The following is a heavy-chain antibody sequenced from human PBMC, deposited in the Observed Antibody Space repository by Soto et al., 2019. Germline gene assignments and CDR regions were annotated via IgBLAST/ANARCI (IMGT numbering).Heavy chain of an antibody. Sequence: SETLSLTCSVSGGSINSSSYFWGWVRQPPGKGLEWIGSIYYSGSTYYNPSLRSRVTISVDTSKNQFSLKLSSVTAADTAVFYCARHYSSGSRNWFDPCGQGTLVTVSS. CDR1: GGSINSSSYF. D-gene: IGHD6-19*01. CDR2: IYYSGST. CDR3: ARHYSSGSRNWFDP. J-gene: IGHJ5*02. V-gene: IGHV4-39*01.